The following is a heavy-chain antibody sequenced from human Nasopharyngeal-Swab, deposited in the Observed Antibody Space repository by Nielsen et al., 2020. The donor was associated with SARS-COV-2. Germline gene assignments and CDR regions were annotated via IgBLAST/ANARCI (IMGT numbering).Heavy chain of an antibody. D-gene: IGHD2-15*01. CDR2: INHSGST. CDR1: GFSVSSDGYF. J-gene: IGHJ6*02. CDR3: ASATIYYYYYYGMDV. Sequence: SETLSLTCTVSGFSVSSDGYFWTWIRQPPGKGLEWIGEINHSGSTNYNPSLKSRVTISVDTSKNQFSLKLSSVTAADTAVYYCASATIYYYYYYGMDVWGQGTTVTVSS. V-gene: IGHV4-34*01.